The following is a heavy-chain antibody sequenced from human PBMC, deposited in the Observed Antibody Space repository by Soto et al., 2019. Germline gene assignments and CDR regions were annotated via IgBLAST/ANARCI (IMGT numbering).Heavy chain of an antibody. V-gene: IGHV3-21*01. Sequence: EVQLVESGGGLVKPGGSLRLSGAASGFTFSSYSMNWVRKAPGKGLEWVSAINRNSINMHYADSVKGRFTISRDNAKNSLYLQMNSLRVEDTAVYYCVRDLLEVVTKFDPWGQGTLVTVSS. CDR1: GFTFSSYS. CDR3: VRDLLEVVTKFDP. D-gene: IGHD1-1*01. J-gene: IGHJ5*02. CDR2: INRNSINM.